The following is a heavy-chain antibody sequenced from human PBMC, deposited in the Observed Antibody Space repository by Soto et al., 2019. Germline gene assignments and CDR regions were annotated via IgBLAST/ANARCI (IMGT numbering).Heavy chain of an antibody. Sequence: GGSLRLSCAASGFTFSSYSMNWVRQAPGKGLEWVSSISSSSSYIYYADSVKGRFTISRDNAKNSLYLQMNSLRAEDTAVYYWARVPTRIWFGELLDYYGMDVWGQGTTVTVSS. CDR1: GFTFSSYS. CDR3: ARVPTRIWFGELLDYYGMDV. D-gene: IGHD3-10*01. J-gene: IGHJ6*02. V-gene: IGHV3-21*01. CDR2: ISSSSSYI.